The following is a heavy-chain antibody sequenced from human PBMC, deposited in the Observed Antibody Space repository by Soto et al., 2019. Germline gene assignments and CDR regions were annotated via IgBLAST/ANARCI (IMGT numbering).Heavy chain of an antibody. Sequence: GGRRLSCAASGLTFSSYGMSWVRQAPGKGLEWVSAISGSGGSTYYADSVKDRFTISRDNSKNTLYLQMNSLRAEDTAVYYCAKAKFYKQWLVPDYWGQGTLVTVSS. CDR3: AKAKFYKQWLVPDY. V-gene: IGHV3-23*01. J-gene: IGHJ4*02. D-gene: IGHD6-19*01. CDR2: ISGSGGST. CDR1: GLTFSSYG.